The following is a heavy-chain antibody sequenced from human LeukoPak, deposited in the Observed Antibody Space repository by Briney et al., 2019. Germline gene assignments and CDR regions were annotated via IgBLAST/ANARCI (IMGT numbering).Heavy chain of an antibody. Sequence: PGGSLRLSCAASGFTVSSNYMSWVRQAPGKGLEWVSVIYSGGSTYYADSVKGRFTISRDNSKNTLYLQMNSLRAEDTAVYYCAREIMITFEGVIPTPYWGQGTLVTVSS. J-gene: IGHJ4*02. V-gene: IGHV3-66*02. CDR1: GFTVSSNY. CDR2: IYSGGST. D-gene: IGHD3-16*02. CDR3: AREIMITFEGVIPTPY.